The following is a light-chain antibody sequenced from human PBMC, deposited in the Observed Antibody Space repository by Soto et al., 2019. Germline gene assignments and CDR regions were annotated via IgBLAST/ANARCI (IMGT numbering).Light chain of an antibody. Sequence: LMTQSPVTLSVSPGDSATLSCRASQSIGSNLAWYQQKPGQAPRLLIYAASTRVTGLPGRFSGRGSGTEFTLTISGLQSEDFAIYYCQHYTNWPPITFGRGTRLEIK. CDR1: QSIGSN. CDR3: QHYTNWPPIT. J-gene: IGKJ5*01. V-gene: IGKV3-15*01. CDR2: AAS.